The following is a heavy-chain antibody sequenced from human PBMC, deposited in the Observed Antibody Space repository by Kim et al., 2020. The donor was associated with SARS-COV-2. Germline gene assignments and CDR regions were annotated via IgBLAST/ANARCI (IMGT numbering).Heavy chain of an antibody. V-gene: IGHV3-73*01. J-gene: IGHJ4*03. D-gene: IGHD2-8*02. CDR1: GFTFSGSA. CDR3: TSILGGPRTGDVGY. CDR2: IRSKANSYAT. Sequence: GGSLRLSCAASGFTFSGSAMHWVRQASGKGLEWVGRIRSKANSYATAYAASVKGRITISRDDSKNTAYLQMNSLKTEDTAVYYCTSILGGPRTGDVGYWGQGTLVTVSS.